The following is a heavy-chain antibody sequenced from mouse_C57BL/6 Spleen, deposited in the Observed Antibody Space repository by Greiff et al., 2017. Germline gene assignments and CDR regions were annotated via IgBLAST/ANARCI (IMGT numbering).Heavy chain of an antibody. CDR2: IWSDGST. Sequence: VQLMQSGPGLVAPSQSLSITCTVSGFSLTSYGVHWVRQPPGKGLEWLVVIWSDGSTTYNSALKSRLSISKDNSKSQVVLKMNSLQTDDTAMDYCASSRMDHYYAMDYWGQGTSVTVSS. CDR3: ASSRMDHYYAMDY. J-gene: IGHJ4*01. D-gene: IGHD2-3*01. CDR1: GFSLTSYG. V-gene: IGHV2-6*03.